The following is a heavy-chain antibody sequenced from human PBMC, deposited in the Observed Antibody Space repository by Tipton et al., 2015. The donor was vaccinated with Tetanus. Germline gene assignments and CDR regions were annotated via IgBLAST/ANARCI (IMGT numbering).Heavy chain of an antibody. D-gene: IGHD2-2*02. CDR3: ASGDVPYLRH. CDR1: GFTFDSVS. J-gene: IGHJ1*01. V-gene: IGHV3-48*02. CDR2: ISGSATNI. Sequence: GSLRLSCINLGFTFDSVSINWVRLLPGKGLEWVSYISGSATNIHYADSVKGRFTASRDFDGHSVSLQMDSLTDEDSGVYFCASGDVPYLRHWGQGTLVTVSS.